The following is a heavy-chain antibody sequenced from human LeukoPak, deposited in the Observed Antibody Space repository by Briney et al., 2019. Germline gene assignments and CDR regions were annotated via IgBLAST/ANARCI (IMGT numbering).Heavy chain of an antibody. Sequence: SETLSLTCTVSGYSISSGYYWGWIRQPPGKGLEWIGSIYHSGSTYYNPSLKSRVTISVDTSKNQFSLKLSSVTAADTAVYYCAIYYYGSGSYDWFDPWGQGTLVTVSS. CDR2: IYHSGST. CDR3: AIYYYGSGSYDWFDP. J-gene: IGHJ5*02. D-gene: IGHD3-10*01. CDR1: GYSISSGYY. V-gene: IGHV4-38-2*02.